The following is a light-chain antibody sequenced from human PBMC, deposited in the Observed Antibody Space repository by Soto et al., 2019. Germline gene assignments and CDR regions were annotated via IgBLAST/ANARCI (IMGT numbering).Light chain of an antibody. V-gene: IGKV3-20*01. CDR1: QSVSSSY. CDR2: GAS. CDR3: QQYGSSPHT. Sequence: EIVLTQSPGTLSLSPGERATLSCRASQSVSSSYLAWYQHKPGQAPRLLIYGASSRATGIPDRFSGSGSGTDFTLAISRLEPVDLAVYYCQQYGSSPHTFGQGTKLEIK. J-gene: IGKJ2*01.